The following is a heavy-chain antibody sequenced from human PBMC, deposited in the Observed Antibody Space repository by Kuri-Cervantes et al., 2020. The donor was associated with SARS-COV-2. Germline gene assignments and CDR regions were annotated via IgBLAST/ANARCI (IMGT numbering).Heavy chain of an antibody. CDR2: IYHSGST. V-gene: IGHV4-4*02. D-gene: IGHD1-7*01. J-gene: IGHJ5*02. CDR3: AREPNYDGDGFGIFDP. CDR1: GGSISSSNW. Sequence: SCAVSGGSISSSNWWSWVRQPPGKGLELIGEIYHSGSTNYNPSPKSRVTISVDTSKNQFSLKLSSVTAADTAVYYCAREPNYDGDGFGIFDPWGQGTLVTVSS.